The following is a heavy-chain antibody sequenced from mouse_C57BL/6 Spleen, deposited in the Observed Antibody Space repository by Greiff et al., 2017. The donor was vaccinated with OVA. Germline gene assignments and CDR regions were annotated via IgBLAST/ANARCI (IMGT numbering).Heavy chain of an antibody. Sequence: VHLVESGPELVKPGASVKISCKASGYAFSSSWMNWVKQRPGKGLEWIGRIYPGDGDTNYNGKFKGKATLTADKASSTAYMQLSSLTSGYSAVYFCSRTCYCSSGYFGVWGTGTTVTVAA. CDR2: IYPGDGDT. CDR1: GYAFSSSW. V-gene: IGHV1-82*01. J-gene: IGHJ1*03. CDR3: SRTCYCSSGYFGV. D-gene: IGHD2-12*01.